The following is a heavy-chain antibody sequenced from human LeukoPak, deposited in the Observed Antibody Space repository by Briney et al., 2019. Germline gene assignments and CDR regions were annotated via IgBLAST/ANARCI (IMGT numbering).Heavy chain of an antibody. CDR2: IYYSGTI. V-gene: IGHV4-59*11. Sequence: SDTLSLTRSDSDVSIRSRYLSCIRQPPGKGLYWIGHIYYSGTIKYNPSLKSRVTISVDVPNNQFSLNLRSVTAADTAVYYCARVRDGYYPEMDYWAQGTLVTVSS. CDR1: DVSIRSRY. CDR3: ARVRDGYYPEMDY. J-gene: IGHJ4*02. D-gene: IGHD5-24*01.